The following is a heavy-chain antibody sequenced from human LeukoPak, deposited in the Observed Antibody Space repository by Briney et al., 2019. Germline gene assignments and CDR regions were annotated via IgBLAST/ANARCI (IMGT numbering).Heavy chain of an antibody. Sequence: SETLSLTCTVSGGSISSYYWSWIRQPSGKGLEWIGYIYYSGSTNYNPSLKSRVTISVDTSKNQFSLKLSSVTAADTAVYYCARVPPSGTYDFWSGYPDYWGQGTLVTVSS. D-gene: IGHD3-3*01. CDR1: GGSISSYY. V-gene: IGHV4-59*01. CDR3: ARVPPSGTYDFWSGYPDY. CDR2: IYYSGST. J-gene: IGHJ4*02.